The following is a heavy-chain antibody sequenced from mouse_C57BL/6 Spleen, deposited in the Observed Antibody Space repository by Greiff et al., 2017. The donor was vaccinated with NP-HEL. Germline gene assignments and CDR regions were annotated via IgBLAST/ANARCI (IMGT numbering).Heavy chain of an antibody. V-gene: IGHV1-19*01. J-gene: IGHJ4*01. D-gene: IGHD2-5*01. Sequence: EVQLQQSGPVLVKPGASVKMSCKASGYTFTDYYMNWVKQSHGKSLEWIGVINPYNGGTSYNQKFKGKATLTVDKSSSTAYMELNSLTSEDSAVYYCARGWPYYINYRYAMDYWGQGTSVTVSS. CDR3: ARGWPYYINYRYAMDY. CDR1: GYTFTDYY. CDR2: INPYNGGT.